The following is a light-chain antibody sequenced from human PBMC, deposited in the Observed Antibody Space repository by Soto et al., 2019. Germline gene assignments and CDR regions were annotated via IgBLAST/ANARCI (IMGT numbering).Light chain of an antibody. Sequence: EIVMTQSPATLSMFPGERATLSCRASQSVSSDLGWYQHKPGQAPRLLIYGASTRATGIPDRFSGGGSGTEFTLTISRLQSEDFVVYYCQQYNSWPPITFGQGTRLEIK. CDR2: GAS. V-gene: IGKV3-15*01. CDR3: QQYNSWPPIT. CDR1: QSVSSD. J-gene: IGKJ5*01.